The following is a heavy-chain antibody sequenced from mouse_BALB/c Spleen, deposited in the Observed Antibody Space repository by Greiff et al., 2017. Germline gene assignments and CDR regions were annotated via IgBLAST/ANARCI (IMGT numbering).Heavy chain of an antibody. CDR1: GFSLTSYG. J-gene: IGHJ2*01. CDR3: ARDPDGYYPYFDY. V-gene: IGHV2-9*02. CDR2: IWAGGST. D-gene: IGHD2-3*01. Sequence: VKLMESGPGLVAPSQSLSITCTVSGFSLTSYGVHWVRQPPGKGLEWLGVIWAGGSTNYNSALMSRLSISKDNSSQVFLKMNSLQTDDTAMYYCARDPDGYYPYFDYWGQGTTLTVSS.